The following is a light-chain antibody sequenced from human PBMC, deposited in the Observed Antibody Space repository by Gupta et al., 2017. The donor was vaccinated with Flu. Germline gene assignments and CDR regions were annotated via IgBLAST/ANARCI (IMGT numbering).Light chain of an antibody. J-gene: IGLJ1*01. CDR2: GKN. CDR3: NSRDSSGNPVV. Sequence: SSELTKDPVVFVAVCQTARITCQGDSLRSYYASWYQQKPGQAPVLVVYGKNNRPSVIPDRFSDSSSGNTASLTITGAQAEDEADYYCNSRDSSGNPVVFGTGTKVTVL. CDR1: SLRSYY. V-gene: IGLV3-19*01.